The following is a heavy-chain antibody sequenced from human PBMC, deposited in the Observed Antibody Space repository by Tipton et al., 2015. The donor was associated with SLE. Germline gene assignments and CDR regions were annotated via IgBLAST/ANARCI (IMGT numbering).Heavy chain of an antibody. CDR3: ATSDTAMGDFDY. D-gene: IGHD5-18*01. CDR1: GYTFSSYG. CDR2: ISAYNANT. Sequence: QVQLVQSGAEVKKPGASVKVTCKASGYTFSSYGISWVRQAPGQGLEWMGWISAYNANTNYAQKLQGRVTMTTDTSTSTAYMELRSLRSDDTAVYYCATSDTAMGDFDYWGQGTLVTVSS. J-gene: IGHJ4*02. V-gene: IGHV1-18*01.